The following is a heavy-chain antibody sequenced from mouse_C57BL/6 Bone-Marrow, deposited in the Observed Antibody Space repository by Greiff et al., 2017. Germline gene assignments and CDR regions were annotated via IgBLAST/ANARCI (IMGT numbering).Heavy chain of an antibody. CDR2: IYPGNSDT. CDR3: ARDACYGSYWSFDV. V-gene: IGHV1-5*01. CDR1: GYTFTSYW. D-gene: IGHD1-1*01. J-gene: IGHJ1*03. Sequence: EVKLVESGTVLARPGASVKMSCKASGYTFTSYWMHWVKQRPGQGLEWIGAIYPGNSDTSYNQKFTGMAKLTAVTSASTAYMELSSLTNEDSAVYYSARDACYGSYWSFDVWGTGTTVTVSS.